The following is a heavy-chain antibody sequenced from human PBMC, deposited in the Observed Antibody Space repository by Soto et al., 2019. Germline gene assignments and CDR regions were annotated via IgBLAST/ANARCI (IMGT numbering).Heavy chain of an antibody. CDR2: IIPIFGTA. Sequence: QVQLVQSGAEVKKPGSSVKVSCKASGDTFSSYAISWVRQAPGQGLEWMGWIIPIFGTANYAQKFQGRVTITADESTSTAYMELSSLRSEDTAVYYCARDGSGYRSRASLMDVWGQGTTVTVSS. J-gene: IGHJ6*02. CDR1: GDTFSSYA. D-gene: IGHD3-22*01. CDR3: ARDGSGYRSRASLMDV. V-gene: IGHV1-69*01.